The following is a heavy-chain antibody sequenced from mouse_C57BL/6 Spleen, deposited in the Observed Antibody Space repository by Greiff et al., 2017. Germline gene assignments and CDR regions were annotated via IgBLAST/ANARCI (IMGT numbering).Heavy chain of an antibody. CDR2: IYPGDGDT. V-gene: IGHV1-80*01. J-gene: IGHJ4*01. D-gene: IGHD2-5*01. CDR1: GYAFSSYW. CDR3: ARGVSNYGYYYAMDY. Sequence: QVQLQQSGAELVKPGASVKISCKASGYAFSSYWMNWVKQRPGKGLEWIGQIYPGDGDTNYNGKFKGKATLTADKSSSTAYMQLSSLTSEDSAVYCCARGVSNYGYYYAMDYWGQGTSVTVSS.